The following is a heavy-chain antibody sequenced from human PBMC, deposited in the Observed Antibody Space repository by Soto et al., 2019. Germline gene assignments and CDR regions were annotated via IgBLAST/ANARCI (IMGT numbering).Heavy chain of an antibody. V-gene: IGHV3-23*01. CDR3: AVGRHKTSGSNTWFDP. D-gene: IGHD3-22*01. CDR1: GVTFSSYA. CDR2: ISNTGGGT. J-gene: IGHJ5*02. Sequence: PGGSLRLSCAASGVTFSSYAMNWVRQAPGKGLEWVSTISNTGGGTFYAGSVRGRFTISRDNSNNTLYLQMHRPRADDSAIYFCAVGRHKTSGSNTWFDPWGRGTQVTVSS.